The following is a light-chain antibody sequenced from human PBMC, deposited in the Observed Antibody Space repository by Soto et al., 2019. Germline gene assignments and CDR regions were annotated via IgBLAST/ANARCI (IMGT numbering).Light chain of an antibody. J-gene: IGKJ3*01. CDR1: QGIRNY. CDR3: QHYKSASFT. V-gene: IGKV1-27*01. Sequence: TQSPSSLSAAVGDRVTITCRASQGIRNYLAWYQQKPGKVPKLLIYAASTLQSGVPSRFSGGGSGTDFTLTISSLQPEDVATYYCQHYKSASFTFGPGTRVDFK. CDR2: AAS.